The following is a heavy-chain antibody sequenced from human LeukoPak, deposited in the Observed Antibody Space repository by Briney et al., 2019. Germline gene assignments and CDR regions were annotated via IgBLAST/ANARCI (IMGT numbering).Heavy chain of an antibody. Sequence: SETLSLTCTVSGGSISSYYWSWIRQPPGKGLEWIGYIYYSGSTNYNPSLKSRVTISVDTSKNQFSLKLSSVTAADTAVYYCARGYYDFWSGYSYYFDCWGQGTLVTVSS. J-gene: IGHJ4*02. D-gene: IGHD3-3*01. CDR2: IYYSGST. CDR1: GGSISSYY. V-gene: IGHV4-59*01. CDR3: ARGYYDFWSGYSYYFDC.